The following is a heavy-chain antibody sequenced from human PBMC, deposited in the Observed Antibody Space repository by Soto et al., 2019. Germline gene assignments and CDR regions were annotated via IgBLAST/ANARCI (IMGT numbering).Heavy chain of an antibody. J-gene: IGHJ6*02. CDR2: IYYSGST. V-gene: IGHV4-39*01. D-gene: IGHD6-6*01. CDR1: GGSISSSSYY. Sequence: SETLSLTCTVSGGSISSSSYYWGWIRQPPGKGLEWIGSIYYSGSTYYNPSLKSRVTISVDTSKNQFSLKLSSVTAADTAVYYCAREGSKYSSWGLTGYYYYYGMDVWGQGTTVTVSS. CDR3: AREGSKYSSWGLTGYYYYYGMDV.